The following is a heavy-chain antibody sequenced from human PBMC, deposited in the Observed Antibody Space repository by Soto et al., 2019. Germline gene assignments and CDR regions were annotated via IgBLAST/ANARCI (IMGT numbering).Heavy chain of an antibody. CDR3: ARGLRNWNSRGYFDY. CDR2: INHSGST. V-gene: IGHV4-34*01. CDR1: GGSFSGYY. D-gene: IGHD1-7*01. J-gene: IGHJ4*02. Sequence: QVQLQQWGAGLLKPSETLSLTCAVYGGSFSGYYWSGIRQPPGQGLEWIGEINHSGSTNYNPYLKRGVTISVDKSKNQFYLKLSSVTAADTAVYYCARGLRNWNSRGYFDYWGQGTLVTVSS.